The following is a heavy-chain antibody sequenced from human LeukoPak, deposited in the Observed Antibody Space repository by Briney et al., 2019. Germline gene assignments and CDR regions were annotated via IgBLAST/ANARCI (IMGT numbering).Heavy chain of an antibody. D-gene: IGHD3-10*01. Sequence: SETLSLTCAVYGGSFSGYYWSWIRQPPGKGLEWIGEINHSGSTNYNPSLKSQVTISVDTSKNQFALKLSSVTAADTAVYYCARDTTLYYGSGSFSNWFDPWGQGTLVTVSS. J-gene: IGHJ5*02. CDR3: ARDTTLYYGSGSFSNWFDP. CDR1: GGSFSGYY. V-gene: IGHV4-34*01. CDR2: INHSGST.